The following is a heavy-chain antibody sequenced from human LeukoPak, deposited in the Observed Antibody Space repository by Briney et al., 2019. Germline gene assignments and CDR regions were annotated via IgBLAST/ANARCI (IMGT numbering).Heavy chain of an antibody. V-gene: IGHV1-24*01. D-gene: IGHD3-10*01. Sequence: ASVKVSCKVSGYTLTELSMHWVRQAPGKGLEWMGGFDPEDGETIYAQKFQGRVTMTEDTSTDTAYMELSGLRSEDTAVYYCATPTIYGSGSLYAFDIWGQGTMVTVSS. CDR1: GYTLTELS. J-gene: IGHJ3*02. CDR2: FDPEDGET. CDR3: ATPTIYGSGSLYAFDI.